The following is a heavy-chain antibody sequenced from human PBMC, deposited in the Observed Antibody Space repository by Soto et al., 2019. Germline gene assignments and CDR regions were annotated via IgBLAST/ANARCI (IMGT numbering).Heavy chain of an antibody. D-gene: IGHD5-18*01. Sequence: EVQLVESGGGLVKPGGSLRLSCAASGFTFSSYSMNWVRQAPGKGLEWVSSISSSSSYIYYADSVKGRFTISRDNAKKSLYQQMNSLRAEDTAVYYCARDQPGYSYGYGLGYWGQGTLVTVSS. CDR2: ISSSSSYI. CDR3: ARDQPGYSYGYGLGY. J-gene: IGHJ4*02. CDR1: GFTFSSYS. V-gene: IGHV3-21*01.